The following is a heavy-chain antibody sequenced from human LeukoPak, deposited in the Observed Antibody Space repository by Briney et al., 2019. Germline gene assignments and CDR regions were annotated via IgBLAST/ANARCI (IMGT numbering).Heavy chain of an antibody. J-gene: IGHJ4*02. V-gene: IGHV3-23*01. CDR2: ISISGGST. CDR3: VRADLVFRSFYSDSSGYSVPRYFDF. D-gene: IGHD3-22*01. CDR1: GFIFSNYA. Sequence: PGGSLRLSCAASGFIFSNYAMSWVRQAPRKGLEWVSGISISGGSTFYADSVRGRFTISRDNSKNTPYLQMSSLRADDTAVYYCVRADLVFRSFYSDSSGYSVPRYFDFWGQGNLVTVSS.